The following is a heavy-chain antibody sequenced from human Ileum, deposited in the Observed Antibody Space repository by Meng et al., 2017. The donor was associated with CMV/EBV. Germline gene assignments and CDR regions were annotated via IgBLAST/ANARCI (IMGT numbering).Heavy chain of an antibody. J-gene: IGHJ4*02. Sequence: QGHSQASCQGRVTPSGPISRTCTVSGGSINSNNYYWGWIRQPPGKGLEWIGIIYYNGNTPYNPSLKSRVTISLDTSKNQFSLRLSSVTAADTAVYYCARDITGSHFDHWGQGVLVTVSS. CDR3: ARDITGSHFDH. CDR2: IYYNGNT. CDR1: GGSINSNNYY. V-gene: IGHV4-39*07. D-gene: IGHD1-20*01.